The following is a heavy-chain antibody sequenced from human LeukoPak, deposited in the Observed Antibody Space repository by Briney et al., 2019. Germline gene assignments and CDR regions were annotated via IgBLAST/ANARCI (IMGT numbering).Heavy chain of an antibody. Sequence: GASVKVSCKASGYTFTSYYMHWVRQAPGQGLEWMGIINPSGGSTSYAQRFQGRVTMTRDMSTSTVYMELSSLRSEDTAVYYCARGVAPRYYYGSGSYRGYYMDVWGKGTTVTVSS. V-gene: IGHV1-46*01. D-gene: IGHD3-10*01. CDR3: ARGVAPRYYYGSGSYRGYYMDV. J-gene: IGHJ6*03. CDR1: GYTFTSYY. CDR2: INPSGGST.